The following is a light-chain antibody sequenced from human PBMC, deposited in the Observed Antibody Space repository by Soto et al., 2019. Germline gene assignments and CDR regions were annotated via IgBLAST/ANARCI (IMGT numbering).Light chain of an antibody. CDR1: QGIGSY. CDR3: LQSSIGFT. V-gene: IGKV1-8*01. J-gene: IGKJ3*01. Sequence: AIRMTQSPSSFSASTGDRVTITCRASQGIGSYFAWFQQKAGEAPKLLIYAASTLQSGVPSRFSGSGSGTDFPITISRLPHEDFAVYHCLQSSIGFTFGHGTKVDIK. CDR2: AAS.